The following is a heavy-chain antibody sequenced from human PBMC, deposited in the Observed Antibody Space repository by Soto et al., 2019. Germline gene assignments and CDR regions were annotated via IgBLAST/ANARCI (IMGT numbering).Heavy chain of an antibody. CDR1: GLTFSVYG. D-gene: IGHD6-19*01. CDR3: ARDPGSGWYNHFDY. Sequence: PGGSLRLSCAASGLTFSVYGIHWVRQAPGKGLEWVAVIWYDGSDKYYADSVKGRFTISRDNSRNTVHLDMNSLRAEDTAVYYCARDPGSGWYNHFDYWGQGTLVTVSS. V-gene: IGHV3-33*01. CDR2: IWYDGSDK. J-gene: IGHJ4*02.